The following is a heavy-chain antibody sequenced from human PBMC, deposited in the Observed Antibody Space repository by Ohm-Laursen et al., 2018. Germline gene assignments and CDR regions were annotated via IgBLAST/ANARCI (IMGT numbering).Heavy chain of an antibody. D-gene: IGHD3-10*01. CDR2: INHSGNT. CDR1: GGSFSGYY. CDR3: VDSTSYYYGSGWDY. J-gene: IGHJ4*02. V-gene: IGHV4-34*01. Sequence: PSQTLPLTCAVYGGSFSGYYWSWIRQPPGKGLEWIGEINHSGNTNYNPSLKSRVTISVDTSKNQFSLKMSSVTAADTAVYYCVDSTSYYYGSGWDYWGQGTLVTVSS.